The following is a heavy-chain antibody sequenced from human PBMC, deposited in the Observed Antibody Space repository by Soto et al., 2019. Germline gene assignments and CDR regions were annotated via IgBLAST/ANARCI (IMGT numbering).Heavy chain of an antibody. D-gene: IGHD5-18*01. Sequence: SGGSLRLSCAASGLTFMSYAMSWVRQAPGKGLEWVSVISDSGGSTYYADSVKGRFTISRDNSKNTVYLQMNSLRGEDTAVYYCAKFPTRGYSYGYLDYWGQGTLVTVSS. CDR1: GLTFMSYA. CDR2: ISDSGGST. J-gene: IGHJ4*02. CDR3: AKFPTRGYSYGYLDY. V-gene: IGHV3-23*01.